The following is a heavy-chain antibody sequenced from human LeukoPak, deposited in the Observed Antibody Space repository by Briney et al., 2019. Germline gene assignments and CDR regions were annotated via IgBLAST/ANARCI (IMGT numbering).Heavy chain of an antibody. CDR2: ISGSGGST. D-gene: IGHD6-19*01. V-gene: IGHV3-23*01. CDR1: GFTFSSYG. Sequence: GGTLRLSCAASGFTFSSYGMSWVRQAPGKGLEWVSAISGSGGSTYYADSVKGRFTISRDNAKNSLYLQMNSLRAEDTAVYYCARDSPGGWYDYFDYWGQGTLVTVSS. CDR3: ARDSPGGWYDYFDY. J-gene: IGHJ4*02.